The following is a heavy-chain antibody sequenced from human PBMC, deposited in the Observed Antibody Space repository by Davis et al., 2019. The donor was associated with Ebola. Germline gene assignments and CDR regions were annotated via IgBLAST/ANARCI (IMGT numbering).Heavy chain of an antibody. V-gene: IGHV1-69*04. Sequence: SVKVSCKASGGTFSSYAISWVRQAPGQGLEWMGRIIPILGIANYAQKFQGRVTITADKSTSTAYMELRSLRSDDTAVYYCAATYDFWSGYFGYWGQGTLVTVSS. CDR3: AATYDFWSGYFGY. D-gene: IGHD3-3*01. CDR2: IIPILGIA. CDR1: GGTFSSYA. J-gene: IGHJ4*02.